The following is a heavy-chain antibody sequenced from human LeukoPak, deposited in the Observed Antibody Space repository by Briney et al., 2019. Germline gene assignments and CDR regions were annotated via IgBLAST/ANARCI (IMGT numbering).Heavy chain of an antibody. D-gene: IGHD6-19*01. J-gene: IGHJ4*02. CDR3: AIDYSGWYDY. CDR2: ISSSSSTI. V-gene: IGHV3-48*01. CDR1: GFTFSSYG. Sequence: GGSLRLSCATSGFTFSSYGMNWVRQAPGKGLEWVSYISSSSSTIYYADSVKGRFTISRDNAKNSLYLQMNSLRAEDTAVYYCAIDYSGWYDYWGQGTLVTVSS.